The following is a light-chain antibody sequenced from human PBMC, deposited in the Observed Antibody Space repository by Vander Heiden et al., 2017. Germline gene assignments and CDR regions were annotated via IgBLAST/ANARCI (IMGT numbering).Light chain of an antibody. CDR1: QSVNSN. CDR3: QQDNTSYT. J-gene: IGKJ2*01. CDR2: GAS. V-gene: IGKV3-15*01. Sequence: EIAMTQSPATLPVSPGERATLSCRASQSVNSNLDWYQHKPGQAPRLLIYGASNRANGITDRFSGSGYGTEFTLTSSRRQYEDFAVYYGQQDNTSYTFGQGTKMEIK.